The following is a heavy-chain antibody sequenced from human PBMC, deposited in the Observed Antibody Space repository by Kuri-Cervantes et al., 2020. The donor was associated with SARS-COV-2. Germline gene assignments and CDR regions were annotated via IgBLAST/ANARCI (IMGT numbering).Heavy chain of an antibody. D-gene: IGHD4-17*01. CDR2: INSDGSST. V-gene: IGHV3-74*01. CDR1: GFTFSSYW. Sequence: GESLKISCAASGFTFSSYWMHWVRQAPGKGLVWVSRINSDGSSTSCADSVKGRFTISRDNAKNTLYLQMNSLRAEDTAVYYCERGGAYGDYFHYWGQGTLVTVSS. J-gene: IGHJ4*02. CDR3: ERGGAYGDYFHY.